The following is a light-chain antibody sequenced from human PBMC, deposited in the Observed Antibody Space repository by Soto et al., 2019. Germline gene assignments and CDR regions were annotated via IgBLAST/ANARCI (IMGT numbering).Light chain of an antibody. CDR3: QKFSAVPT. V-gene: IGKV1-27*01. Sequence: DIQMTPPPSSLSASVGDRVTITCRASQAIYNYLAWYQQKPGKVPTLLISAASTLQSGVPSRFSGSGSGTDFTLTISSLQPEDVATYYCQKFSAVPTFGGGTKVEI. J-gene: IGKJ4*01. CDR2: AAS. CDR1: QAIYNY.